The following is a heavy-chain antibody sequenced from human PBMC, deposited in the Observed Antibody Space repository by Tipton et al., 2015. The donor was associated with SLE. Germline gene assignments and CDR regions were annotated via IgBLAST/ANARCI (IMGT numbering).Heavy chain of an antibody. CDR3: ARDAGSWEPYFDH. Sequence: TLSLTCTVSGDSTSVHYWSWIRQSPGKGLEWIGYIYYSGNTNYNPSLKSRVRMSVDTSKNQISLKLSPVTAADTAVYYCARDAGSWEPYFDHWGQGTLVTVSS. CDR2: IYYSGNT. CDR1: GDSTSVHY. J-gene: IGHJ4*02. D-gene: IGHD6-13*01. V-gene: IGHV4-59*11.